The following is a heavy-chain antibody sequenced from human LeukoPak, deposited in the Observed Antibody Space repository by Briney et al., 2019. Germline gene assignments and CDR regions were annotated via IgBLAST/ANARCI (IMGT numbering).Heavy chain of an antibody. CDR3: AGRPCTNGACPFDH. Sequence: GGSLRLSCSASGFTFSTYSMSWVRQTAGRGLEWVSSISTTGTFKYYADSMKGRFTISRDNVDNSLYLDMNTLRAEDTAVYYCAGRPCTNGACPFDHWGRGTLVTVSS. J-gene: IGHJ5*02. D-gene: IGHD2-8*01. CDR1: GFTFSTYS. CDR2: ISTTGTFK. V-gene: IGHV3-21*01.